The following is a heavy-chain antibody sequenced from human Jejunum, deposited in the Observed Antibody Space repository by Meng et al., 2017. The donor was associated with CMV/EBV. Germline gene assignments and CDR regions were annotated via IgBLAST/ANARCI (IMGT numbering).Heavy chain of an antibody. CDR3: ARVRGGCSATSCTLDP. CDR2: IYHSWGT. J-gene: IGHJ5*02. D-gene: IGHD2-2*01. V-gene: IGHV4-4*02. CDR1: GDSIISHNW. Sequence: GDSIISHNWWTWVRQTPGRGLEWIGEIYHSWGTNYNPSLKSRVTISLDKSKNQFFLNLNSVTAADTGVYYCARVRGGCSATSCTLDPWGQGTLVTVSS.